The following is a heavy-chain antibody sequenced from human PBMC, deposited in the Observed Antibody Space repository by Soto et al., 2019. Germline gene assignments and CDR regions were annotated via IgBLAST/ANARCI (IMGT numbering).Heavy chain of an antibody. Sequence: SETLSLTCAVYGGSFSGYYWSWIRQPPGKGLEWIGEINHSGSTNYNPSLKSRVTISVDTSKNQFSLKLSSVTAADTAVYYCARELGVAARPKGAYYYYYYMDVWGKGTTVTVSS. J-gene: IGHJ6*03. CDR2: INHSGST. CDR3: ARELGVAARPKGAYYYYYYMDV. D-gene: IGHD6-6*01. V-gene: IGHV4-34*01. CDR1: GGSFSGYY.